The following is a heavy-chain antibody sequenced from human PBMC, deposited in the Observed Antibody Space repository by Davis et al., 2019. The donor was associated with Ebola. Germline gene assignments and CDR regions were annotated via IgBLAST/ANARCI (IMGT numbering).Heavy chain of an antibody. CDR2: IRQDGSEK. CDR3: TRGLYGYGMDV. CDR1: GFSFNTSW. D-gene: IGHD2-8*01. Sequence: GESLKISCAASGFSFNTSWMTWVRQAPGKGLEWLAIIRQDGSEKKYVDSVKGRFTISRDNAKNSLFLQMNSLRAEDTALYYCTRGLYGYGMDVWGPGTTVTVSS. J-gene: IGHJ6*02. V-gene: IGHV3-7*01.